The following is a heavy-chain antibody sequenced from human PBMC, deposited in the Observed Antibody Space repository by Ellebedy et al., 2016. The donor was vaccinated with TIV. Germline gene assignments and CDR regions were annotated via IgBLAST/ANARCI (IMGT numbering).Heavy chain of an antibody. V-gene: IGHV1-46*01. CDR2: INPSGGST. D-gene: IGHD3-10*01. Sequence: ASVKVSXXASGYTFSNYYMHWVRQSPGQGLEWMGVINPSGGSTSYAEKFQDRVTMTRDISTSTVYMDLSSLRSDDTALYYCARLQVRGVNMGAAHFYGMDVWGQGTTVTVSS. J-gene: IGHJ6*02. CDR1: GYTFSNYY. CDR3: ARLQVRGVNMGAAHFYGMDV.